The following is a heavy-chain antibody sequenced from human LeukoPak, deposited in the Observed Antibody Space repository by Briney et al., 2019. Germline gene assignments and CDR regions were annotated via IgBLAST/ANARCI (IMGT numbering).Heavy chain of an antibody. J-gene: IGHJ4*02. CDR3: ARGGPYDYVWGSYPTSLDY. D-gene: IGHD3-16*02. Sequence: GGSLRLSCAASGFTFSSYSMNWVRQAPGKGLEWVSYISSSSSTIYYADSVKGRFTISRDNAKNSLYLQMNSLRAEDTAVYYCARGGPYDYVWGSYPTSLDYWGQGTLVTVSS. V-gene: IGHV3-48*04. CDR1: GFTFSSYS. CDR2: ISSSSSTI.